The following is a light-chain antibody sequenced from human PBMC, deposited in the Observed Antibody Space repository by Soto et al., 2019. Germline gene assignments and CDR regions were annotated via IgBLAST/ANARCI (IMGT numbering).Light chain of an antibody. Sequence: ENVLTQSPGTLSLSPGDRATLSCRASQSVSSYLAWYQQKPGQAPRLLIYDASNRATGIPARFSGSGSGTDFTLTISSLEPEDFAVYYCQQRSNWPPMYTFGQGTKLEIK. J-gene: IGKJ2*01. V-gene: IGKV3-11*01. CDR3: QQRSNWPPMYT. CDR1: QSVSSY. CDR2: DAS.